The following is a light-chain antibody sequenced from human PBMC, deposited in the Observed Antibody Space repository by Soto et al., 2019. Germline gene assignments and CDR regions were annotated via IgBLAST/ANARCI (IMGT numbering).Light chain of an antibody. V-gene: IGLV2-8*01. Sequence: QSVLTQPPSASGSPGQSVTISCTGTSSDVGGYNYVSWYQQHPGKAPKLMIYEVSKRPSGVPDRFSGSKSGNTASLTVSGLQAEDEADYYCTSHAASINLVFGGGTKLTVL. J-gene: IGLJ2*01. CDR2: EVS. CDR1: SSDVGGYNY. CDR3: TSHAASINLV.